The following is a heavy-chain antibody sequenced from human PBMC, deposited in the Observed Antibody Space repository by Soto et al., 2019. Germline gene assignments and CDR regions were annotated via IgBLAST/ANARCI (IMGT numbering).Heavy chain of an antibody. D-gene: IGHD2-2*02. CDR1: GXSISSGDYY. CDR3: ARGAAAIHYYYYYGMDV. CDR2: IYYSGST. J-gene: IGHJ6*02. V-gene: IGHV4-30-4*01. Sequence: LSLTFTVSGXSISSGDYYWSWIRQPPGKGLEWIGYIYYSGSTYYNPSLKSRVTISVDTSKNQFSLKLSSVTAADTAVYYCARGAAAIHYYYYYGMDVWGQGTTVTVSS.